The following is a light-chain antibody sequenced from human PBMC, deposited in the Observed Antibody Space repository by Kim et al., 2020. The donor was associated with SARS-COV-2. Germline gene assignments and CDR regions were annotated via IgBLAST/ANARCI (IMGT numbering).Light chain of an antibody. V-gene: IGLV2-14*04. CDR2: DVN. Sequence: GQSITLSCTGTTSDVGGYNSVSWYQQHPGTTPKLIIYDVNQRPSGISNRLSGSKSGNTASLTISGLQSEDEADYHCCSYTGSDTYVFGTGTKVTVL. CDR3: CSYTGSDTYV. J-gene: IGLJ1*01. CDR1: TSDVGGYNS.